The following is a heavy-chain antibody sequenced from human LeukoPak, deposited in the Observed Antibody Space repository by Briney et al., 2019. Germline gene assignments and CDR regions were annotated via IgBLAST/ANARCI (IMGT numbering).Heavy chain of an antibody. J-gene: IGHJ4*02. CDR2: ISYDGSNK. Sequence: GGSLRLSCVASGFTFSSYGMHWVRQAPGKGLEWVAVISYDGSNKYYADSVKGRFTISRDNSKNTLYLQMNSLRAEDTAVYYCAKDSSGWSHYFDYWGQGTLVTVSS. CDR3: AKDSSGWSHYFDY. CDR1: GFTFSSYG. D-gene: IGHD6-19*01. V-gene: IGHV3-30*18.